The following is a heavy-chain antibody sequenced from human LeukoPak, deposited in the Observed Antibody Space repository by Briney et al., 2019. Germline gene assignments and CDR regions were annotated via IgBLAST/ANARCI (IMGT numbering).Heavy chain of an antibody. Sequence: GGSLRLSCAASGFTFTTYSLNWVRQAPGKGLEWVSFISRSSSYIYYADSVKGRFTISRDNAKNSLYLQMNSLRAEDTAVYYCARGGYDFWSGSLGAFDIWGQGTMVTVSS. CDR3: ARGGYDFWSGSLGAFDI. CDR2: ISRSSSYI. D-gene: IGHD3-3*01. CDR1: GFTFTTYS. J-gene: IGHJ3*02. V-gene: IGHV3-21*01.